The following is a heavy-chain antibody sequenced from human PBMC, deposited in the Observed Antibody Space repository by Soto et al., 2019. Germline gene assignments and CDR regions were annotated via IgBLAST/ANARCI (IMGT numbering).Heavy chain of an antibody. Sequence: ASVKVSCKVSGYTLTELSMHWVRQAPGKGLEWMGGFDPEDGETIYAQKFQGRVTMTEDTSTDTAHMELSSLRSEDTAVYYCATGRSGDIVAVPAARYYYYYYGMDVWGQGTTVTVS. CDR3: ATGRSGDIVAVPAARYYYYYYGMDV. D-gene: IGHD2-2*01. J-gene: IGHJ6*02. CDR1: GYTLTELS. V-gene: IGHV1-24*01. CDR2: FDPEDGET.